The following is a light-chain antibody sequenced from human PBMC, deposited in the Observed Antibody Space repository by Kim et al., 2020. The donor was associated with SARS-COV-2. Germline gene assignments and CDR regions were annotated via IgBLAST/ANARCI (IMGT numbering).Light chain of an antibody. V-gene: IGKV1-6*01. Sequence: AIQMTQSPSSLSASVGDRVTITCRASQDIRNDLGWYQQRPGKAPRLLIFAASALRSGVPSRFSGGGSGTEFTLTINSLQPEDFATYFCQQDHSYPRTFGQGTKVDIK. CDR3: QQDHSYPRT. CDR2: AAS. J-gene: IGKJ1*01. CDR1: QDIRND.